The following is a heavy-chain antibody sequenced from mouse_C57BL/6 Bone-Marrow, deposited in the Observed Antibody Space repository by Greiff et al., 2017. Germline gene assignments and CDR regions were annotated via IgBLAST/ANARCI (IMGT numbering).Heavy chain of an antibody. J-gene: IGHJ2*01. CDR1: GYTFTDYY. Sequence: VQPKQSGPVLVKPGASVKMSCKASGYTFTDYYMNWVKQSHGKSLEWIGVINPYNGGTSYNQKFKGKATLTVDKSSSTAYMELNSLTSEDSAVYYCARNSYYYGSSGYWGQGTTLTVSS. CDR3: ARNSYYYGSSGY. CDR2: INPYNGGT. D-gene: IGHD1-1*01. V-gene: IGHV1-19*01.